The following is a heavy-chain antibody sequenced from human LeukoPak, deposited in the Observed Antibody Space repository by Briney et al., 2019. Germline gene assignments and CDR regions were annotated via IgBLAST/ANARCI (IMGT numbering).Heavy chain of an antibody. CDR3: ARGTVTAPDY. CDR1: GFSFRSYG. J-gene: IGHJ4*02. CDR2: ISYDGSNK. D-gene: IGHD2-21*02. V-gene: IGHV3-30*03. Sequence: PGGSLRLSCAASGFSFRSYGMHWVRQAPGKGLEWVAVISYDGSNKEYADSVKGRFTISRDNSKNTLYLQMNRLRPEDTAVYYCARGTVTAPDYWGQGTLVTVSS.